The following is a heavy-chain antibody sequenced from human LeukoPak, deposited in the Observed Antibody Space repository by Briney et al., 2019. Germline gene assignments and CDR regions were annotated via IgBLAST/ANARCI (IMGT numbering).Heavy chain of an antibody. V-gene: IGHV4-61*02. Sequence: SETLSLTCTVSGGSISSSSYYWGWIRQPAGKGLEWIGRIYTSGSTNYNPSLKSRVTMSVDTSKNQFSLKLSSVTAADTAVYYCARPVPSRLGWFDPWGQGTLVTVSS. CDR2: IYTSGST. CDR1: GGSISSSSYY. D-gene: IGHD1-1*01. CDR3: ARPVPSRLGWFDP. J-gene: IGHJ5*02.